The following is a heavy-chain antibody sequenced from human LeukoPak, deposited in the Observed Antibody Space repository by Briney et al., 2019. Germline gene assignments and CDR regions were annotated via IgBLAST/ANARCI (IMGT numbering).Heavy chain of an antibody. V-gene: IGHV4-59*01. CDR2: IDPSGSA. CDR1: GGSISPYY. Sequence: SETLSLTCVVSGGSISPYYWSWIRQSPGKGLVWIGYIDPSGSASYNPSLKSRVTIFVDTSKNLLSLILTSVSASDTAIYYCARDHWLFSSKTWYYYGMDVWGQGTTVTVSS. D-gene: IGHD3-9*01. J-gene: IGHJ6*02. CDR3: ARDHWLFSSKTWYYYGMDV.